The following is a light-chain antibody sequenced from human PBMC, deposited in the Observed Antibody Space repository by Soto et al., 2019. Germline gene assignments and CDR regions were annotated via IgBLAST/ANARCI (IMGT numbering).Light chain of an antibody. CDR3: QQYGSSPRALT. J-gene: IGKJ4*01. Sequence: IVLTQSPGTLSLSPGERATLSCRATQSVSSNYLAWYQQKSGQAPRLLIYGASSRATGIPDRFSGGGSGTDFTLTISRLEPEDFAVYYCQQYGSSPRALTFGGGTKVDIK. CDR1: QSVSSNY. CDR2: GAS. V-gene: IGKV3-20*01.